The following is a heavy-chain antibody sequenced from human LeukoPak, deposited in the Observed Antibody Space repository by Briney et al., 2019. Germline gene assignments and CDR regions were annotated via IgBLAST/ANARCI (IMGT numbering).Heavy chain of an antibody. J-gene: IGHJ4*02. CDR3: AKEATGSGAFDY. D-gene: IGHD3-10*01. V-gene: IGHV1-2*02. CDR2: LNLDRRIT. CDR1: VFTCTAYN. Sequence: ASVTVSCTASVFTCTAYNLYWGRQAPGQGLGWMGSLNLDRRITHYAPKLQGRVTMTWDTSITTGYLDLTRLNSDDTALYFCAKEATGSGAFDYWGQGTLVTVSA.